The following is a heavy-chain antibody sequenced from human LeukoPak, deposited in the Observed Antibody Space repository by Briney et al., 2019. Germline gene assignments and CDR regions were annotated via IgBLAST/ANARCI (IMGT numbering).Heavy chain of an antibody. V-gene: IGHV3-74*01. CDR2: INNDGTAT. J-gene: IGHJ4*02. CDR1: GFTFNYFW. CDR3: ATVSEY. Sequence: GGSLRLSCAASGFTFNYFWMHWVRQVPGKGLVWVSGINNDGTATYCADSVKGRFTISRDTAKNTVCLQMNGLRAEDTTVYYCATVSEYWGQGTLVTVSS.